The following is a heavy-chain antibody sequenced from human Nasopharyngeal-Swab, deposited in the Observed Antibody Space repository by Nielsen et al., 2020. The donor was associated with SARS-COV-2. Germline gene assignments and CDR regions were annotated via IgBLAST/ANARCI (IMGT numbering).Heavy chain of an antibody. Sequence: WVRQAPGQGLEWMGWMNPNSGNTGYAQKFQSRVTMTRNTSISTAYMELSSLRSEDTAVYYCARSDSSGYYLYYYGMDVWGQGTTVTVSS. J-gene: IGHJ6*02. V-gene: IGHV1-8*01. D-gene: IGHD3-22*01. CDR3: ARSDSSGYYLYYYGMDV. CDR2: MNPNSGNT.